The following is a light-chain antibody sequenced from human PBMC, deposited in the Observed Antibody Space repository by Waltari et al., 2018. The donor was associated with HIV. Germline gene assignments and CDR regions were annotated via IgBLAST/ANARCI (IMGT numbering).Light chain of an antibody. CDR1: SPTFGNNF. V-gene: IGLV1-51*01. CDR2: DNN. Sequence: QSVLTHPPPVSAAPGQKVPFSCSGSSPTFGNNFVSWYQQLPGTAPKLLIYDNNKRPSGIPDRFSGSKSGTSATLGITGLQTGDEADYYCGTWDSSLSAGLFGGGTKLTVL. CDR3: GTWDSSLSAGL. J-gene: IGLJ3*02.